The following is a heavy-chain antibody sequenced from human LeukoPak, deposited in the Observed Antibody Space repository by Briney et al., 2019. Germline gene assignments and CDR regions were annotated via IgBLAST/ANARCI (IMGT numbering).Heavy chain of an antibody. J-gene: IGHJ3*02. CDR2: IYYSGST. D-gene: IGHD2/OR15-2a*01. Sequence: SETLSLTCTVSGGSISSYYWSWIRQPPGKGLEWIGYIYYSGSTNYNPSLKSRLTISVDTSKNQFSLKLSSVTAADTAVYYCARVLSGAFDIWGQGTMVTVSS. CDR1: GGSISSYY. CDR3: ARVLSGAFDI. V-gene: IGHV4-59*01.